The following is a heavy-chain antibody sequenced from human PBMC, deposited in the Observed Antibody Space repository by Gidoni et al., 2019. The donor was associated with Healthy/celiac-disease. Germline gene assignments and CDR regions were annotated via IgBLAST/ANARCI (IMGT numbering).Heavy chain of an antibody. V-gene: IGHV3-23*01. J-gene: IGHJ4*02. CDR2: ISGSGGST. Sequence: EVLLLESGGGLVQPGGSLRLSCAASGFTFSSYAMRWVRQATGKGLEWVSAISGSGGSTYYADSVKGRFTISRDNSKNTLYLQMNSLRAEDTAVYYCAKGSMIVVVIGYYFDYWGQGTLVTVSS. CDR3: AKGSMIVVVIGYYFDY. D-gene: IGHD3-22*01. CDR1: GFTFSSYA.